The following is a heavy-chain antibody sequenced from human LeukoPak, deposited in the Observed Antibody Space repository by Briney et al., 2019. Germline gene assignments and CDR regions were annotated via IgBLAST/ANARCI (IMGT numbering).Heavy chain of an antibody. CDR3: ARDKSSGWYWFDP. V-gene: IGHV3-23*01. Sequence: GGSLRLSCAASGFTFSSYAMSWVRQAPGKGLEWVSVISGSGTSTDYADSVKGRFTISRDNAKNSLYLQMNSLRAEDTAVYYCARDKSSGWYWFDPWGQGTLVTVSS. D-gene: IGHD6-19*01. CDR1: GFTFSSYA. J-gene: IGHJ5*02. CDR2: ISGSGTST.